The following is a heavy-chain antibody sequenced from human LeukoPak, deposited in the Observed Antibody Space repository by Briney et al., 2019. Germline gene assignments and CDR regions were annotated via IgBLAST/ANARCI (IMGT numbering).Heavy chain of an antibody. CDR2: VMPISVTA. V-gene: IGHV1-69*05. Sequence: GASVKGSSKASGGTFSRHAIAWVRQAPGQGPEWMGGVMPISVTANYAQKFQGRVTITTDESTSTAYMELSSLTSDDTAVYYCARGLQYQLLKALGYYYMDVSGEGATVTVSS. J-gene: IGHJ6*03. CDR1: GGTFSRHA. CDR3: ARGLQYQLLKALGYYYMDV. D-gene: IGHD2-2*01.